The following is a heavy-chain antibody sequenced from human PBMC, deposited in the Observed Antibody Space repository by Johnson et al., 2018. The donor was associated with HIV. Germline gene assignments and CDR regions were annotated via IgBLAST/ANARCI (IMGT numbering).Heavy chain of an antibody. CDR3: ARDGWGSRGWDDAFDI. V-gene: IGHV3-66*02. CDR1: GFTVSSNY. Sequence: VQLVESGGGFVQPGGSLRLPCAASGFTVSSNYMSWVRQAPGKGLEWVSVIYSGGSTYYADSVKGRFNISRDNSKNTLYLQMNSLRAEDTAVYYCARDGWGSRGWDDAFDIWGQGTMVTVSS. D-gene: IGHD5-24*01. J-gene: IGHJ3*02. CDR2: IYSGGST.